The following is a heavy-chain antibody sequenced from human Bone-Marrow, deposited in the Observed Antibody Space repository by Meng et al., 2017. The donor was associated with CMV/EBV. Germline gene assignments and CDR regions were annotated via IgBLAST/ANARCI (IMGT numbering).Heavy chain of an antibody. CDR3: SKSPHRFLEWLSSFDY. D-gene: IGHD3-3*01. V-gene: IGHV3-30*04. CDR1: GFTFSSYA. J-gene: IGHJ4*02. Sequence: GGSLRLSCAASGFTFSSYAMLWVRQAPGKGLEWVAVISYDGSNKYYADSVKGRFTISRDNSKNTLYLQMNSLRAEDTAVYYCSKSPHRFLEWLSSFDYWGQGTRVTGSS. CDR2: ISYDGSNK.